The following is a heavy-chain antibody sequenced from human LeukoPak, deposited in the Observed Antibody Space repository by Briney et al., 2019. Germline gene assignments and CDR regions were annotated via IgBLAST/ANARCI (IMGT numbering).Heavy chain of an antibody. D-gene: IGHD4-23*01. CDR3: ARGTSTVVTPNYYYYYSMDV. J-gene: IGHJ6*03. CDR1: GASISSYY. CDR2: IHVSGGT. Sequence: SETLSLTCTVSGASISSYYWNWIRQSPGKGLEWIGYIHVSGGTSYDPSLKSRVTIAIDTSKNQFTLKLSSVTAADTAVYYCARGTSTVVTPNYYYYYSMDVWGKGTTVTVSS. V-gene: IGHV4-4*09.